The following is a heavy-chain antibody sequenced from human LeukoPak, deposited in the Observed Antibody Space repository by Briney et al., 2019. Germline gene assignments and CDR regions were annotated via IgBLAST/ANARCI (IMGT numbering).Heavy chain of an antibody. V-gene: IGHV4-34*01. J-gene: IGHJ6*02. CDR3: ARQVPTDGMDV. D-gene: IGHD1-1*01. CDR1: GGSFSGYY. Sequence: SETLSLTCAVYGGSFSGYYWSWIRQPPGKGLEWIGSIYYSGSTYYNPSLKSRVTISVDTSKNQFSLKLSSVTAADTAVYYCARQVPTDGMDVWGQGTTVTVSS. CDR2: IYYSGST.